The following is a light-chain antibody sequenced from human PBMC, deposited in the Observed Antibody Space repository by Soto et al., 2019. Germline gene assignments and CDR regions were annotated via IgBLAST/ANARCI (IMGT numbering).Light chain of an antibody. Sequence: EIVLTQSPGTLSLSPGERAIRSCRASQAVSNKYLTWYQQKPGQPPRLLTYGASSRATGVPDRFSGSVSWTDSTLSISRLEPEDLAMYYCQHYGASRWTFAQLTKVDIK. CDR2: GAS. J-gene: IGKJ1*01. V-gene: IGKV3-20*01. CDR1: QAVSNKY. CDR3: QHYGASRWT.